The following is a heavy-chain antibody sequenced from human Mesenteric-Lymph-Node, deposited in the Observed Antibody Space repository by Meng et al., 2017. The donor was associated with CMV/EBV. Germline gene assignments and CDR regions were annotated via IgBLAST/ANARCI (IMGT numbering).Heavy chain of an antibody. Sequence: GESLKISCAASGFTFSSYWMHWVRQAPGKGLVWVSRINSDGSSTSYADSVKGRFTISRDNAENTLYLQMNSLRAEDTAVYYCARGGIWGSPDAFDIWGQGTMVTVSS. J-gene: IGHJ3*02. D-gene: IGHD1-26*01. CDR1: GFTFSSYW. CDR2: INSDGSST. CDR3: ARGGIWGSPDAFDI. V-gene: IGHV3-74*01.